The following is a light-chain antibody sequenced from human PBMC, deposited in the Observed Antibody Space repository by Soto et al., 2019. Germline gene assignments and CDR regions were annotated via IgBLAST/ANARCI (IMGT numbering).Light chain of an antibody. J-gene: IGKJ4*01. CDR1: QGISTY. CDR3: QKYNNAPLT. V-gene: IGKV1-27*01. CDR2: AAS. Sequence: DIQMTQFPSSLSASVGDRVTITCRASQGISTYLAWYQQQPGKVPKLLIYAASTLQSGVPSRFSGSGSGADFTLTISSLQPEDVATYYCQKYNNAPLTFGGGTKVDIK.